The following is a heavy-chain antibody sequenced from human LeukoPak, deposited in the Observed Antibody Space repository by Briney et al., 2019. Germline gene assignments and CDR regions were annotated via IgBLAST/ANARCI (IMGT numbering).Heavy chain of an antibody. CDR3: ARDRGGD. Sequence: PGGSLRLSCAASGFTFSSYSMNWARQAPGKGLEWVSYITYSSSIVYYADSVKGRFTISRDNAKNSLYLQMNSLRAEDTAVYYCARDRGGDWGQGTLVTVSS. J-gene: IGHJ4*02. D-gene: IGHD3-3*01. CDR2: ITYSSSIV. V-gene: IGHV3-48*01. CDR1: GFTFSSYS.